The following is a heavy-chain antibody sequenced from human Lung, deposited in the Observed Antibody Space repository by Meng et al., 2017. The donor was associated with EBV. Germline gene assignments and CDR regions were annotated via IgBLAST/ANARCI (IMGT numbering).Heavy chain of an antibody. D-gene: IGHD4-23*01. CDR1: GYTFTNYY. Sequence: QVQLVQSGAEVKKPXXXXXXSCKASGYTFTNYYMHWVRQASGQGLEWMGVINPSGGSTNYAQKFQGRLTMTRDTSTSTVYMELSSLRSEDTAVYYCARGDGGNGSDYWGQGTLVTVSS. CDR3: ARGDGGNGSDY. J-gene: IGHJ4*02. CDR2: INPSGGST. V-gene: IGHV1-46*01.